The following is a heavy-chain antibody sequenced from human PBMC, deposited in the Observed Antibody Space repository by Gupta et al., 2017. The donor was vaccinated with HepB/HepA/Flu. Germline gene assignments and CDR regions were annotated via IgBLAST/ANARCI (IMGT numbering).Heavy chain of an antibody. Sequence: EVQLVPSGAEVKKPGASLQISCKSSGYSFPSFWIGWVRQMPGKGLEWMGIIYPGDSDTIYSTSFQGQVTISADKSISTAYLQWSSLRASDTAMYYCITLWGAVYYWGQGTLVTVSS. D-gene: IGHD7-27*01. CDR2: IYPGDSDT. CDR3: ITLWGAVYY. V-gene: IGHV5-51*01. J-gene: IGHJ4*02. CDR1: GYSFPSFW.